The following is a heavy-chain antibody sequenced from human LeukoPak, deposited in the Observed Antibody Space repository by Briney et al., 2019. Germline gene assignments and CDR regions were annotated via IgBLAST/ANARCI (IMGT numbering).Heavy chain of an antibody. J-gene: IGHJ4*02. D-gene: IGHD3-10*01. CDR3: AKGGGAGSYYNPSSLDY. V-gene: IGHV3-23*01. CDR1: GFTFSSYW. CDR2: ISGTGGNT. Sequence: GGSLRLSCAASGFTFSSYWMSWVRQFPGKGLEWVSGISGTGGNTYYADSVKGRFTISRDNSKNTLSLQMNSLRAEDMAVYYCAKGGGAGSYYNPSSLDYWGQGTLVTVSS.